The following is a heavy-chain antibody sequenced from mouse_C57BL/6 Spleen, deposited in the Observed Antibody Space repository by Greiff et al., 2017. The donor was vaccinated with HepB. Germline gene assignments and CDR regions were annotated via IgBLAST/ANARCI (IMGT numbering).Heavy chain of an antibody. D-gene: IGHD2-5*01. Sequence: VQVVESGAELVRPGASVTLSCKASGYTFTDYEMHWVKQTPVHGLEWIGAIDPETGGTAYNQKFKGKAILTADKSSSTAYMELRSLTSEDSAVYYCTRSPYYSNNFDYWGQGTTLTVSS. CDR3: TRSPYYSNNFDY. CDR2: IDPETGGT. J-gene: IGHJ2*01. CDR1: GYTFTDYE. V-gene: IGHV1-15*01.